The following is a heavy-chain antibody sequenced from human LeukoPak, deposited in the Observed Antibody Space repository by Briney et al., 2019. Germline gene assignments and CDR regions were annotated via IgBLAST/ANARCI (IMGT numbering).Heavy chain of an antibody. D-gene: IGHD5-18*01. Sequence: SVKVSCKASGDSFTNYAIVWVRQAPGQGLEWMGGIVPGFHTTDYAQTFQGRLTMTRDTSTTTVYMELSSLRSEDTAMYYCAREIGPRQLHLWGSAFDYWGQGTLVTVSS. V-gene: IGHV1-69*05. J-gene: IGHJ4*02. CDR3: AREIGPRQLHLWGSAFDY. CDR1: GDSFTNYA. CDR2: IVPGFHTT.